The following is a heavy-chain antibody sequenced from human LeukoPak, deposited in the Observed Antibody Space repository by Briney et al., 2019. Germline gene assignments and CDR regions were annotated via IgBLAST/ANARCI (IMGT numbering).Heavy chain of an antibody. D-gene: IGHD3-16*02. Sequence: PSETLSLTCTVSGGSIGSSSYYWGWIRQPPGKGLEWIGEINHSGSTNYNPSLKSRVTISVDTSKNQFSLKLSSVTAADTAVYYCARAPYYDYVWGSYRYAPDYWGQGTLVTVSS. J-gene: IGHJ4*02. CDR2: INHSGST. CDR3: ARAPYYDYVWGSYRYAPDY. CDR1: GGSIGSSSYY. V-gene: IGHV4-39*07.